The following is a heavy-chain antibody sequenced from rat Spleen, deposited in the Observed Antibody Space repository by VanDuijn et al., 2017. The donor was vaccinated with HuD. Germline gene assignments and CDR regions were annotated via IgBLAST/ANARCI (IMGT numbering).Heavy chain of an antibody. Sequence: EVQLVESGGGLVQPGRSMKLSCAASGFTFSNYGMAWVRQAPKKGLEWVAYISYDGGSTYYRDSVKGRFTISRDNAKSTLYLQMDSLRSEDTATYYCTTGSFDYWGQGVMVTVSS. V-gene: IGHV5-20*01. CDR2: ISYDGGST. D-gene: IGHD5-1*01. CDR3: TTGSFDY. CDR1: GFTFSNYG. J-gene: IGHJ2*01.